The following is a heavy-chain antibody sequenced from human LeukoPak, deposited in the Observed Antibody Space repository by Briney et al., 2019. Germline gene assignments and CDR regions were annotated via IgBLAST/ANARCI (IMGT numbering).Heavy chain of an antibody. Sequence: GGSLRLSCAASGFTFSSYAMHWVRQAPGKGLEYVSAISSNGGSTYYANSVKGRFTISRDNSKNTLYLQMGSLRAEDMAVYYCARVGQQKAFGIWGQGTMVTVSS. CDR2: ISSNGGST. CDR3: ARVGQQKAFGI. J-gene: IGHJ3*02. D-gene: IGHD6-13*01. CDR1: GFTFSSYA. V-gene: IGHV3-64*01.